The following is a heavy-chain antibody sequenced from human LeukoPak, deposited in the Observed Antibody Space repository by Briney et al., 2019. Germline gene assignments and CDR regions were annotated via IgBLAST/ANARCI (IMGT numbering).Heavy chain of an antibody. V-gene: IGHV3-48*03. D-gene: IGHD3-10*01. CDR2: ICSRGSYI. Sequence: GGSLRLACAASGFTFSSYEMNWVRQAPGMGLEWVSYICSRGSYIYYAESVKGRFTISRDNAKNSLYLQMNSLRAEDTAVYYCARDLYYFGSGSYVPGLPDSWGQGTLVTVSS. CDR3: ARDLYYFGSGSYVPGLPDS. J-gene: IGHJ4*02. CDR1: GFTFSSYE.